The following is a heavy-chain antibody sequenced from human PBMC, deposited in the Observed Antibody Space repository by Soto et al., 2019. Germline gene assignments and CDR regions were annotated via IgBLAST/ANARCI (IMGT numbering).Heavy chain of an antibody. CDR3: ARGQLRYFDWLEPYGMDV. CDR2: TYYGSKWYN. J-gene: IGHJ6*02. CDR1: GDSVSSNSAA. Sequence: PSQTLSLTCAISGDSVSSNSAAWNWIRQSPSRGLEWLGRTYYGSKWYNDYAVSVKSRITINPDTSKNQFSLQLNSVTPEDTAVYYCARGQLRYFDWLEPYGMDVWGQGTTVTVSS. V-gene: IGHV6-1*01. D-gene: IGHD3-9*01.